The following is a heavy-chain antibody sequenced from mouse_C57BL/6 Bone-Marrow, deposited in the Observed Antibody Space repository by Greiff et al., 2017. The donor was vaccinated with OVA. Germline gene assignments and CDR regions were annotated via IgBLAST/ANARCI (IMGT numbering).Heavy chain of an antibody. CDR1: GYTFTSYW. V-gene: IGHV1-72*01. D-gene: IGHD1-1*01. J-gene: IGHJ2*01. Sequence: QVQLQQPGAELVKPGASVKLSCKASGYTFTSYWMHWVKQRPGRGLEWIGRIDPNSGGTKYNEKFKSKATLTVDKPSSTAYMQLSSLTSEDSAVYYCARGAITTVVATPFDYWGQGTTLTVSS. CDR2: IDPNSGGT. CDR3: ARGAITTVVATPFDY.